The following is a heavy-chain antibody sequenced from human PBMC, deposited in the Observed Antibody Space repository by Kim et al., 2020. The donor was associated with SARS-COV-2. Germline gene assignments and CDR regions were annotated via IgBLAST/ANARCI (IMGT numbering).Heavy chain of an antibody. D-gene: IGHD3-9*01. V-gene: IGHV4-39*01. CDR3: ARHGPQYYDILTGYYKNAGIDY. CDR1: GGSISSSSYY. Sequence: SETLSLTCTVSGGSISSSSYYWGWIRQPPGKGLEWIGSIYYSGSTYYNPSLKSRVTISVDTSKNQFSLKLSSVTAADTAVYYCARHGPQYYDILTGYYKNAGIDYWGQGTLVTVSS. J-gene: IGHJ4*02. CDR2: IYYSGST.